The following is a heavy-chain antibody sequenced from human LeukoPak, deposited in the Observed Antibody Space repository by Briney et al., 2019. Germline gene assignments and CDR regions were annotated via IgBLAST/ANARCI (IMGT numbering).Heavy chain of an antibody. CDR2: ISYDGSNK. CDR1: GFTFSSYG. D-gene: IGHD2-8*01. CDR3: AKASMLYAEYYYYGMDV. V-gene: IGHV3-30*18. Sequence: PGRSLRLSCAASGFTFSSYGMHWVRQAPGKGLEWVAVISYDGSNKYYADSVKGRFTISRDNSKNTLYLQMNSLRAEDTAVYYCAKASMLYAEYYYYGMDVWGQGTTVTVSS. J-gene: IGHJ6*02.